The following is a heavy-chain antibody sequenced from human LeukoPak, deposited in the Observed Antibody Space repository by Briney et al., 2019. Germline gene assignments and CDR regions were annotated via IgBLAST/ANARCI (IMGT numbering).Heavy chain of an antibody. Sequence: GGSLRLSCAASGFTFDDYAMHWVRQAPGKGLEWVSGISWNSGSIGYADSVKGRFTISRDNAKNSLYLQMNSLRAEDTALYYCAKDQIGKGGFDYWGQGTLVTVSS. CDR1: GFTFDDYA. CDR2: ISWNSGSI. D-gene: IGHD4-23*01. J-gene: IGHJ4*02. CDR3: AKDQIGKGGFDY. V-gene: IGHV3-9*01.